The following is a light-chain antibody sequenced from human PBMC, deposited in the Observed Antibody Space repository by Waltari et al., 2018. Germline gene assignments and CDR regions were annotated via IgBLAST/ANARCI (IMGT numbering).Light chain of an antibody. Sequence: CRASQSVTKSLAWYQQNPGQAPRLLIYSASNRATGVPARFSGSGSGTDFTLTISSLEPEDFAVYYCQQRSNWPRTFGQGTKVEIK. CDR3: QQRSNWPRT. CDR2: SAS. CDR1: QSVTKS. J-gene: IGKJ1*01. V-gene: IGKV3-11*01.